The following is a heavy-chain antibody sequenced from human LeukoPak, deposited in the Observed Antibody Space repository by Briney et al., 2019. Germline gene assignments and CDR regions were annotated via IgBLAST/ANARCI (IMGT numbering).Heavy chain of an antibody. CDR1: GFTFSSYG. CDR3: AKGAPNLPDY. Sequence: PGRSLRLSCAASGFTFSSYGMHWVRQAPGKGLEWVAVIWYDGSYTYYAESVKGRFTISRDNSRSTLYLQMNSLKTEDTAMYYCAKGAPNLPDYWGQGTLVTVSS. J-gene: IGHJ4*02. V-gene: IGHV3-33*06. CDR2: IWYDGSYT.